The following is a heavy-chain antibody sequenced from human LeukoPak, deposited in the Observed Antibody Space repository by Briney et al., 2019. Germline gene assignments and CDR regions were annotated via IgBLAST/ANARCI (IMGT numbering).Heavy chain of an antibody. CDR2: LYYSGST. Sequence: SQTLSLLCTVSGGSLRNGDYFWRWIRKPPGTGLEWIGYLYYSGSTYYHPSLKCRVTISVDTSKNHFSLELSSVTVADTAVYFCARAETGGYDYFDGGNQGTPVTVSS. D-gene: IGHD5-12*01. CDR3: ARAETGGYDYFDG. CDR1: GGSLRNGDYF. V-gene: IGHV4-30-4*01. J-gene: IGHJ4*02.